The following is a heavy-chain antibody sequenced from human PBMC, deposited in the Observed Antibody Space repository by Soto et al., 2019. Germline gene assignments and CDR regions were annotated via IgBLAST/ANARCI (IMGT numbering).Heavy chain of an antibody. D-gene: IGHD5-12*01. CDR3: TSDVEMATIQDY. CDR2: IRSKAYGGTT. CDR1: GFTFGDYA. Sequence: GGSLRLSCTASGFTFGDYAMSWFRQAPGKGLEWVGFIRSKAYGGTTEYAASVKGRFTISRDDSKSIAYLQMNSLKTEDTAVYYCTSDVEMATIQDYWGQGTLVTVSS. V-gene: IGHV3-49*03. J-gene: IGHJ4*02.